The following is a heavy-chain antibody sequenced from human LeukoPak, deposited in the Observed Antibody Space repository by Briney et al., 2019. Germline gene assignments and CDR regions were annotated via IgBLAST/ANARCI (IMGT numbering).Heavy chain of an antibody. J-gene: IGHJ4*02. CDR1: GGSFSGYY. CDR3: ARESYGDAFDY. V-gene: IGHV4-34*01. CDR2: INHSGST. D-gene: IGHD4-17*01. Sequence: SETLSLTCAVYGGSFSGYYWSWIRQPPGKGLEWIGEINHSGSTNYNPSLKSRVTISVDTSKNQFSLKLSSVTAADTAVYYCARESYGDAFDYWGQGTLVTVSS.